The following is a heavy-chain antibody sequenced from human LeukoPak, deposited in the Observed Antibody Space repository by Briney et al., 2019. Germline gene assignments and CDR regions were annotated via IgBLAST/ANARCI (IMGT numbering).Heavy chain of an antibody. CDR3: ARTRAEVAARRGWFDP. CDR2: INHSGST. V-gene: IGHV4-34*01. Sequence: SETLSLTCAVYGGSFSGYYWSWIRQPPGKGLEWIGEINHSGSTNYNPSLKSRVTISVDTSKNQFSLKLSSATAADTAVYYCARTRAEVAARRGWFDPWGQGTLVTVSS. CDR1: GGSFSGYY. D-gene: IGHD6-6*01. J-gene: IGHJ5*02.